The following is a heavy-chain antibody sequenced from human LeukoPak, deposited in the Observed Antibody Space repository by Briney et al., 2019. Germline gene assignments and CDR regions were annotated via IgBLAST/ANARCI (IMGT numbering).Heavy chain of an antibody. J-gene: IGHJ4*02. CDR1: GYTFTSYG. CDR3: ARDMITMVRGVIVFDY. V-gene: IGHV1-18*01. CDR2: ISAYNGDT. D-gene: IGHD3-10*01. Sequence: GASVRVSCKASGYTFTSYGISWVRQAPGQGGEWMGWISAYNGDTNYAQKLHGRVTMTTDTSTSTAYTELRSPRSDDTAVYYCARDMITMVRGVIVFDYWGQGTLVTVYS.